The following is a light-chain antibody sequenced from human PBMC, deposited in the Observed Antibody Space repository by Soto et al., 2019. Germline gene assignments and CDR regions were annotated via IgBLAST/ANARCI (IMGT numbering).Light chain of an antibody. J-gene: IGLJ3*02. V-gene: IGLV2-23*02. Sequence: QSALTQPASVSGSPGQSITISCTGTSSDVGTFNLVSWYQQHPGKAPKLMIYEVSKRPSGVSNRFSASKSGNTASLTISGLQAEDEGDYYCCSYAGASSWVFGGGTQLTVL. CDR3: CSYAGASSWV. CDR1: SSDVGTFNL. CDR2: EVS.